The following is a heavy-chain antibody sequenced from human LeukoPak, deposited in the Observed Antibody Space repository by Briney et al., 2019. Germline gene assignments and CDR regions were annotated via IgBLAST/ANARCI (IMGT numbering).Heavy chain of an antibody. Sequence: TGGSLRLSCVASRFTFTRYGMHWVRQAPGKGLEWVAVISYDGSNKYYADSVKGRFTISRDNSKNTLYLQMNSLRAEDTAVYYCAKAEWETAAFDIWGQGTMVTVSS. D-gene: IGHD1-26*01. J-gene: IGHJ3*02. CDR2: ISYDGSNK. V-gene: IGHV3-30*18. CDR3: AKAEWETAAFDI. CDR1: RFTFTRYG.